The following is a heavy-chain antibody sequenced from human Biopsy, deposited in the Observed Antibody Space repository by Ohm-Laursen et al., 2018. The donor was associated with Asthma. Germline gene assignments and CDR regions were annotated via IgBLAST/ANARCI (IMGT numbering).Heavy chain of an antibody. CDR2: ITGSGGFT. Sequence: SLRLSCSASGFSFSEFVMHWVRQAPGKGLEWVSSITGSGGFTYYADSVKGRFTIPRDNAKNSLHLQMNSLRAEDTAVYYCSRDRGESGYDFGRYDYWGQGTLVTVSS. D-gene: IGHD5-12*01. CDR1: GFSFSEFV. CDR3: SRDRGESGYDFGRYDY. V-gene: IGHV3-21*01. J-gene: IGHJ4*02.